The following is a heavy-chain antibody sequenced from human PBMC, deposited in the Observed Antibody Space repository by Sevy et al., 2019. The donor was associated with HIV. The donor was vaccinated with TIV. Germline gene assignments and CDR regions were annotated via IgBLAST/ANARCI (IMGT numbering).Heavy chain of an antibody. CDR2: IIPIFGTA. CDR1: GGTFSSYA. D-gene: IGHD5-12*01. V-gene: IGHV1-69*13. Sequence: ASVNVSCKASGGTFSSYAISWVRQAPGQGLEWMGGIIPIFGTANYAQKFQGRVTITADESTSTAYMELSSLRSEDTAVYYCARDRLEASGYAKGNYYYYYGMDVWGQGTTVTVSS. CDR3: ARDRLEASGYAKGNYYYYYGMDV. J-gene: IGHJ6*02.